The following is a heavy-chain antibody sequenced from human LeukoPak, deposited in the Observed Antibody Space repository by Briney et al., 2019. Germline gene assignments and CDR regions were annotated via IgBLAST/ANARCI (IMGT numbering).Heavy chain of an antibody. D-gene: IGHD4-17*01. CDR1: GFTFSSYG. Sequence: GGSLRLSCAASGFTFSSYGMHWVRQAPGKGLEWVSSISSSSSYIYYADSVKGRFTISRDNAKNSLYLQMNSLRAEDTAVYYCARGDYGDFPGYWGQGTLVTVSS. J-gene: IGHJ4*02. CDR3: ARGDYGDFPGY. CDR2: ISSSSSYI. V-gene: IGHV3-21*01.